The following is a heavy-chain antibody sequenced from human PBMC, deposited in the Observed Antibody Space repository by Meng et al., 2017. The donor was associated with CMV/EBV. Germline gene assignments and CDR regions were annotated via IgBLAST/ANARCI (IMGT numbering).Heavy chain of an antibody. CDR3: ARGRGFCSSTSCYSRYYYYGMDV. J-gene: IGHJ6*02. V-gene: IGHV4-34*01. Sequence: SETLSLTCAVCGGSFSGYYWSWIRQPPGKGLEWIGEINHSGSTNYNPPLKSRVTISVDTSKNQFSLKLSSVTAADTAVYYCARGRGFCSSTSCYSRYYYYGMDVWGQGTTVTVSS. CDR1: GGSFSGYY. CDR2: INHSGST. D-gene: IGHD2-2*01.